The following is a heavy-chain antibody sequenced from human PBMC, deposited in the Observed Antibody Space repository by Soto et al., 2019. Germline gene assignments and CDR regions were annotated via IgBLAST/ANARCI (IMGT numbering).Heavy chain of an antibody. CDR1: GYTFTRYA. CDR2: INAGNGNT. V-gene: IGHV1-3*01. Sequence: PGGSLRLSCAASGYTFTRYAMHWVRQAPGQRLEWMGWINAGNGNTKYSQKFQGRVTMTRNNSISTAYMELRSLRSEDTAFYYCATSYGSGYRAFDYWGQGALVTVSS. J-gene: IGHJ4*02. D-gene: IGHD3-10*01. CDR3: ATSYGSGYRAFDY.